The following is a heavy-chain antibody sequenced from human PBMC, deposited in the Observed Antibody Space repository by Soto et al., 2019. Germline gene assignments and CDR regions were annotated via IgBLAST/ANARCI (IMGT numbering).Heavy chain of an antibody. CDR1: GGTFSSYA. V-gene: IGHV1-69*13. J-gene: IGHJ6*02. CDR2: IIPIFGTA. CDR3: ARAHTAMDQYYYYYGMDV. Sequence: GASVKVSCKASGGTFSSYAISWVRQAPGQGLEWMGGIIPIFGTANYAQKFQGRVTITADESTSTAYMELSSLRSEDTAVYYCARAHTAMDQYYYYYGMDVWGQGTTVTVSS. D-gene: IGHD5-18*01.